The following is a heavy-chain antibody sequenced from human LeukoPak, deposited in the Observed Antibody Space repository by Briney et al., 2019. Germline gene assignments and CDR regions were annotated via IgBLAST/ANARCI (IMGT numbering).Heavy chain of an antibody. Sequence: GGTLRLSCAASGFTFSSYGMSWVRQAPGKGLEWVSFIYSDNTHYSDSVKGRFTISRDNSKNTLYLQMNSLRAEDTAVYYCARRAGAYSHPYDSWGQGTLVTVSS. CDR1: GFTFSSYG. CDR2: IYSDNT. D-gene: IGHD4/OR15-4a*01. CDR3: ARRAGAYSHPYDS. V-gene: IGHV3-53*01. J-gene: IGHJ4*02.